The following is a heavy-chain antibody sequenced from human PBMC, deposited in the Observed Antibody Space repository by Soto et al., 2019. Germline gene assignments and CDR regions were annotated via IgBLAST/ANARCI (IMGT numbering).Heavy chain of an antibody. J-gene: IGHJ3*02. CDR2: MSHSGGT. D-gene: IGHD2-21*02. CDR1: GGSVNSGNYY. Sequence: QVQLQQWGAGLLKPSETLSLTCAVYGGSVNSGNYYWSWIRQPPGKGLEWIGEMSHSGGTHFNPSLKTRVIISVDTSKNQFSLKISSVTAADTALYYCARVERGTATTVVDAFDIWGPGTLVTVSS. CDR3: ARVERGTATTVVDAFDI. V-gene: IGHV4-34*01.